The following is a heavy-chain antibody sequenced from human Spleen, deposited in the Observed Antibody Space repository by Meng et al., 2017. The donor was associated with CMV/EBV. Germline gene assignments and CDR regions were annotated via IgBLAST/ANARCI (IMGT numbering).Heavy chain of an antibody. Sequence: GGSLRLSCAASGFIFEEYGMHWVRQAPGKGLEWVSGISWNSVSIGYADSVKGRFTISRDNAKNSLYLQMNSLRAEDTALYYCAKGTTSSWYTLFEYWGQGTLVTVSS. V-gene: IGHV3-9*01. D-gene: IGHD6-13*01. CDR3: AKGTTSSWYTLFEY. J-gene: IGHJ4*02. CDR1: GFIFEEYG. CDR2: ISWNSVSI.